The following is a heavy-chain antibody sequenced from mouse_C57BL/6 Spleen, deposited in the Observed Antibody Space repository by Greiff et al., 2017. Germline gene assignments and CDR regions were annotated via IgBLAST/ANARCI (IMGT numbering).Heavy chain of an antibody. CDR1: GYEFSSSW. CDR3: ARDGGSAKGD. V-gene: IGHV1-82*01. CDR2: IYPGDGDT. D-gene: IGHD2-3*01. Sequence: QVQLQQSGPELVKPGASVKISCKASGYEFSSSWMNWVKQRPGKGLEWIGRIYPGDGDTNYNGKFKGKATLTADKSSSTAYMQLSSLTSEDSAVYCCARDGGSAKGDWGQGTSVTVSS. J-gene: IGHJ4*01.